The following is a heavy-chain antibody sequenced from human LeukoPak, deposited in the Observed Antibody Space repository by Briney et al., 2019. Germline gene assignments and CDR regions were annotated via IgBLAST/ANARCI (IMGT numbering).Heavy chain of an antibody. D-gene: IGHD3-3*01. CDR3: ARDPGIWSGYPYYYYGMDV. Sequence: GRSLRLSCAASGFTFSSYAMHWVRQAPGKGLEWVAVISYDGSNKYYADSVKGRFTIPRDNSKNTLYLQMNSLRAEDTAVYYCARDPGIWSGYPYYYYGMDVWGQGTTVTVSS. CDR1: GFTFSSYA. CDR2: ISYDGSNK. J-gene: IGHJ6*02. V-gene: IGHV3-30-3*01.